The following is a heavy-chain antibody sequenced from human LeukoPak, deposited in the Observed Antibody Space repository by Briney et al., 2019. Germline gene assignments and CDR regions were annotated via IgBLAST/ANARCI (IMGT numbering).Heavy chain of an antibody. V-gene: IGHV1-2*02. J-gene: IGHJ4*02. Sequence: ASVKVSCKASGYTFTIYGISWVRQAPGQGLEWVGWINPKSGGTNYAQKFQGRVTMTRDTSISTTYMELSRLRSDDTAVYYCARDLGISGWYAPPLGYFDYWGQGTLVTVSS. CDR2: INPKSGGT. CDR1: GYTFTIYG. CDR3: ARDLGISGWYAPPLGYFDY. D-gene: IGHD6-19*01.